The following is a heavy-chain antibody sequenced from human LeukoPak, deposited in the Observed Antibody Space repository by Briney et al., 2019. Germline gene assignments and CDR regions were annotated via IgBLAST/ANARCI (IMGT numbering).Heavy chain of an antibody. V-gene: IGHV1-69*06. CDR2: ITPIFGTA. D-gene: IGHD6-13*01. Sequence: SVKVSCKASGGTFSSYAISWVRQAPGQGLEWMGGITPIFGTANYAQKFQDRVTITADKSTSTAYMELSSLRSEDTAVYYCARVVGLTGYSSTWYSGYYYYMDVWGKGTTVTVSS. J-gene: IGHJ6*03. CDR1: GGTFSSYA. CDR3: ARVVGLTGYSSTWYSGYYYYMDV.